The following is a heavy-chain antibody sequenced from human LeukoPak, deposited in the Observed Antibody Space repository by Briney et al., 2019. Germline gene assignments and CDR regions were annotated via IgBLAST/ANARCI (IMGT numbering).Heavy chain of an antibody. CDR1: GGPFSGYY. V-gene: IGHV4-34*01. CDR2: INHSGST. Sequence: PSETLSLTCAVYGGPFSGYYWSWIRQPPGKGLEWIGEINHSGSTNYNPSLKSRVTISVDTSKNQFSLKLSSVTAADTAVYYCARTNNWFDPWGQGTLVTVSS. CDR3: ARTNNWFDP. J-gene: IGHJ5*02.